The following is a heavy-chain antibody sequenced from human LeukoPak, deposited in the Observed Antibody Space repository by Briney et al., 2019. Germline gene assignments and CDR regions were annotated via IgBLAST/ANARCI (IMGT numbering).Heavy chain of an antibody. J-gene: IGHJ4*02. V-gene: IGHV4-4*07. CDR3: ARVGYSSGWYPLDY. CDR1: GGSISRYY. D-gene: IGHD6-19*01. Sequence: PSDTLSLTCTVSGGSISRYYWSWIRQPAGKGLEWIGRMYATGSINPSTSLKSRVTMSVDTSKNQFSLNLNSVTAADTAVYYCARVGYSSGWYPLDYWGQGTLVTASS. CDR2: MYATGSI.